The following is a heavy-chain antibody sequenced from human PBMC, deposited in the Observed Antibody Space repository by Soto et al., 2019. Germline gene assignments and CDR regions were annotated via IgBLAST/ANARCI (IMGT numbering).Heavy chain of an antibody. CDR2: INPNSGAT. V-gene: IGHV1-2*02. CDR1: GYSFTGYY. Sequence: ASVKVSCKTSGYSFTGYYIHWVRQAPGQGLEWMGWINPNSGATNYAQKFQGRVTMTGDTSISTAYMELKRLRSDDTAVYYCARQVSNWFDPWGQGTLVTVSS. J-gene: IGHJ5*02. CDR3: ARQVSNWFDP.